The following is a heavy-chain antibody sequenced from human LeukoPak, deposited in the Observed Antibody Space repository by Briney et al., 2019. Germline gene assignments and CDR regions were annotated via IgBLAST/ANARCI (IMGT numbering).Heavy chain of an antibody. J-gene: IGHJ6*03. CDR3: ARGRVYMDV. CDR2: IYTSGTT. Sequence: SETLSLTCTVSGGSISPYYWSWIRQPAGKGLEWIGRIYTSGTTNYNPSLKSRVTMSVAASKNQISLRMNSVTAADTAVYYCARGRVYMDVWGKGATVTISS. V-gene: IGHV4-4*07. CDR1: GGSISPYY.